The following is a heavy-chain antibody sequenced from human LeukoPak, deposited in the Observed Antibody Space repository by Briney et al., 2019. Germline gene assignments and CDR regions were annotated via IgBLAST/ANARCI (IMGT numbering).Heavy chain of an antibody. Sequence: SETLSLTCTVSGGSISSGDYYWGRNPPPPGLELVWIGSIYYSGSTYYNPSLKSRVTISVDTSKNQFSLKLSSVTAADTAVYYCARVSITMSLVGWFDPWGQGTLVTVSS. CDR1: GGSISSGDYY. J-gene: IGHJ5*02. V-gene: IGHV4-39*07. CDR3: ARVSITMSLVGWFDP. CDR2: IYYSGST. D-gene: IGHD3-10*02.